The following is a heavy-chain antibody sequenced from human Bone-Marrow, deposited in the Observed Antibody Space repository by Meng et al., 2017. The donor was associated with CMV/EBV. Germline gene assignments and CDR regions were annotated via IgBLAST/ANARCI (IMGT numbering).Heavy chain of an antibody. CDR3: ARDITARRPSGVYYYYGLDV. CDR2: ITPILSVT. Sequence: SVKVSCKASGDTFNNYAISWVRQAPGQGLEWMGVITPILSVTNYAQKFQGRVTMTADTSTSSAYMELSSLRSDDTAVYYCARDITARRPSGVYYYYGLDVWGQGTTVTVSS. J-gene: IGHJ6*02. CDR1: GDTFNNYA. D-gene: IGHD6-6*01. V-gene: IGHV1-69*10.